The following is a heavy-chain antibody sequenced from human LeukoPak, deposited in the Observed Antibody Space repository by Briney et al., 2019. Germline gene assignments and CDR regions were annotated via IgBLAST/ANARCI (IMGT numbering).Heavy chain of an antibody. CDR3: ARDRVGSGWPRPWYFEF. CDR1: GYTFTGYF. D-gene: IGHD6-19*01. V-gene: IGHV1-2*02. Sequence: ASVKVSCKPFGYTFTGYFFHWVRPAPGQGLEWMGWIKPNTGATIYAEKFQGRVTMTRDTSIDTAYMEMRSLRSDDTAVYYCARDRVGSGWPRPWYFEFWGQGTLITVSS. J-gene: IGHJ4*02. CDR2: IKPNTGAT.